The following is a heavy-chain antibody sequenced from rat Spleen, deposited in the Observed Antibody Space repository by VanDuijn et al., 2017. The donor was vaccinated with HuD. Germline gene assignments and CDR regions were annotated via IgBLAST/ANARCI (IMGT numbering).Heavy chain of an antibody. Sequence: EVQLVESGGGLVQPGRSLKLSCVASGFTFNSYWMTWIRQAPGRGLEWVATISYDGSSTYYRDSVKGRFTISRDNAKSTLYLQMDSLRSEDTATYYCARHGTINTMVRYYFDYWGQGDMVTVSS. D-gene: IGHD1-1*01. CDR2: ISYDGSST. CDR3: ARHGTINTMVRYYFDY. CDR1: GFTFNSYW. J-gene: IGHJ2*01. V-gene: IGHV5-31*01.